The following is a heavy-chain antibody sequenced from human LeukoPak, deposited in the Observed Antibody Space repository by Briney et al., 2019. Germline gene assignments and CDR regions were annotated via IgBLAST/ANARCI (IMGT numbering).Heavy chain of an antibody. CDR3: AREYSSSNIDY. V-gene: IGHV4-38-2*02. D-gene: IGHD6-6*01. Sequence: SETLSLTCALSGYSISSGYYWGWIRQPPGKGMEWIGSIYHSGSTYYNPSLKSRVTISVDTSKNQFSLKLSSVTAADTAVYCCAREYSSSNIDYWGQGTLVTVSS. J-gene: IGHJ4*02. CDR1: GYSISSGYY. CDR2: IYHSGST.